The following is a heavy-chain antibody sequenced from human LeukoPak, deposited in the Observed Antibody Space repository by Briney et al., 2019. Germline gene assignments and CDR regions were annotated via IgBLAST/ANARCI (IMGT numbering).Heavy chain of an antibody. J-gene: IGHJ6*04. CDR3: ASSVAAGHYYYYGMDV. CDR2: ISYDGSNK. Sequence: GGSLRLSCVVSGFTFSSYAVHWVRQAPGKGLEWVAVISYDGSNKYHADSVKGRFTISRDNSKNTLYLQMNSLRAEDTAVYYCASSVAAGHYYYYGMDVWGKGTTVTVSS. D-gene: IGHD6-13*01. V-gene: IGHV3-30*04. CDR1: GFTFSSYA.